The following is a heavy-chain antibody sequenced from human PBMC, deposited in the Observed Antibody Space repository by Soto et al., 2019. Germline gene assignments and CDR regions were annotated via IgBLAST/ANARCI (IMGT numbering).Heavy chain of an antibody. Sequence: ASVKVSCKASGYTFTSYGISWVRQAPGQGLEWMGWISAYNGNTNYAQKLQGRVTMTTDTSTSTAYMELRSLRSDDTAVYYCARASSSWFDYYYMDVWGKGTTVTVSS. CDR3: ARASSSWFDYYYMDV. D-gene: IGHD6-13*01. CDR2: ISAYNGNT. J-gene: IGHJ6*03. V-gene: IGHV1-18*01. CDR1: GYTFTSYG.